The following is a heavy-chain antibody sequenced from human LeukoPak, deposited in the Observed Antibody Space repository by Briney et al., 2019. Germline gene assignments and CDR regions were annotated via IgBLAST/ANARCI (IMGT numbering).Heavy chain of an antibody. V-gene: IGHV1-18*04. CDR2: ISAYNGNT. CDR1: GYTFTSYG. D-gene: IGHD6-13*01. J-gene: IGHJ5*02. Sequence: ASVKVSCKASGYTFTSYGISWVRQAPGQGLEWMGWISAYNGNTNYAQKLQGRVTMTTDTSTSTAYMELRGLRSDDTAVYYCARFGTAAAGTAGYNWFDPWGQGTLVTVSS. CDR3: ARFGTAAAGTAGYNWFDP.